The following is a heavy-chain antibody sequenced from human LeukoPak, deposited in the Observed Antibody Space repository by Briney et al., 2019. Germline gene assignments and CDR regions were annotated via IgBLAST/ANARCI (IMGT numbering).Heavy chain of an antibody. CDR1: GASVSSGGYY. V-gene: IGHV4-61*08. Sequence: PSETLSLTCTVSGASVSSGGYYWSWIRQPPGKGLERIGYICCSGRINSDPSLKSRVTISVDTSKNQFSLKVSSVTAADTAVYYCARRGGSGRSFDYWGQGTLVTVSS. CDR3: ARRGGSGRSFDY. J-gene: IGHJ4*02. D-gene: IGHD3-10*01. CDR2: ICCSGRI.